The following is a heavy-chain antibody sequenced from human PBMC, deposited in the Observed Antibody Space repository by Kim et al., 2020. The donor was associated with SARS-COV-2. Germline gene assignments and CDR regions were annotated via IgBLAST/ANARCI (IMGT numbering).Heavy chain of an antibody. CDR1: GGSISSSSYY. D-gene: IGHD6-25*01. CDR3: ARQGVHPPQPFSPSSPVRIPRRIRAAWPLAASHRTSFQ. V-gene: IGHV4-39*01. J-gene: IGHJ1*01. Sequence: SETLSLTCTVSGGSISSSSYYWGWIRQPPGKGLEWIGSIYYSGSTYYNPSLKSRVTISVDTSKNQFSLKLSSVTAADTAVYYCARQGVHPPQPFSPSSPVRIPRRIRAAWPLAASHRTSFQ. CDR2: IYYSGST.